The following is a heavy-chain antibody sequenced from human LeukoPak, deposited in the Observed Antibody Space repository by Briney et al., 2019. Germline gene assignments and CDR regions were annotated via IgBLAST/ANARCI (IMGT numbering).Heavy chain of an antibody. CDR1: GGSISSGGYS. V-gene: IGHV4-30-2*01. D-gene: IGHD6-13*01. J-gene: IGHJ4*02. Sequence: PSETLSLTCAVSGGSISSGGYSWSWIRQPPGKGLEWIGYIYHSGSTYYNPSLKSRVTISVDRSKNQFSLKLSSVTAADTAVYYCARLTIAAAGSLDYWGQGTLVTVSS. CDR3: ARLTIAAAGSLDY. CDR2: IYHSGST.